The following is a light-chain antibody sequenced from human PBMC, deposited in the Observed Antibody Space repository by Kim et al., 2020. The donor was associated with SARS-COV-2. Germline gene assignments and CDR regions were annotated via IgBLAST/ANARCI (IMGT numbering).Light chain of an antibody. CDR3: NSRDISGNHPMV. J-gene: IGLJ2*01. CDR1: SLRSYY. Sequence: SSELTQDPAVSVALGQTVRITCQGDSLRSYYASWYQQKPGQAPVLVIYGKNNRPSGIPDRFSGSSSGNTASLTITGAQAEDEADYYCNSRDISGNHPMVF. V-gene: IGLV3-19*01. CDR2: GKN.